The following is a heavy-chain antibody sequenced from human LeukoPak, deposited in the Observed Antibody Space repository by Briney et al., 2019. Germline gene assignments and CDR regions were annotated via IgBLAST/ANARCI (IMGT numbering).Heavy chain of an antibody. J-gene: IGHJ4*02. CDR3: ARPANSSSWAPFDY. V-gene: IGHV5-51*01. CDR2: IYPGDSDT. D-gene: IGHD6-13*01. Sequence: GESLKISCKGSGYSFTSYWIGWVRQVPGKGLEWMGIIYPGDSDTRYSPSFQGQVTTSADKSISTAYLQWSSLKASDTAMYYCARPANSSSWAPFDYWGQGTLVTVSS. CDR1: GYSFTSYW.